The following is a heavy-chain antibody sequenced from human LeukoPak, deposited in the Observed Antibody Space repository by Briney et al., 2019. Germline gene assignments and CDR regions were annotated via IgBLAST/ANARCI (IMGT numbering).Heavy chain of an antibody. CDR2: IIPIFGTA. V-gene: IGHV1-69*13. D-gene: IGHD2-2*01. CDR1: GGTFSSYA. Sequence: GASVKVSCKASGGTFSSYAISWVRQAPGQGLEWMGGIIPIFGTADYAQKFQGRVTITADESTSTAHMELRSLRSDDTAVYYCARHRYCSSTSCFFDYWGQGTLVTVSS. J-gene: IGHJ4*02. CDR3: ARHRYCSSTSCFFDY.